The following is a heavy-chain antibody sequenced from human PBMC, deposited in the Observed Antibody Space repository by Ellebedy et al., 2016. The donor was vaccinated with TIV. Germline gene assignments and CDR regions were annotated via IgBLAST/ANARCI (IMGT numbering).Heavy chain of an antibody. Sequence: GESLKISCAASGFTFSNYIMNWVRQAPGKGLEWVSSITTSRSYIYYADSVKGRFTMSGDNAKNSLYLQMNSLRAEDTAVYYCARVRDGYNYFFHDYWGQGTLVTVSS. CDR2: ITTSRSYI. CDR3: ARVRDGYNYFFHDY. J-gene: IGHJ4*02. D-gene: IGHD5-24*01. V-gene: IGHV3-21*01. CDR1: GFTFSNYI.